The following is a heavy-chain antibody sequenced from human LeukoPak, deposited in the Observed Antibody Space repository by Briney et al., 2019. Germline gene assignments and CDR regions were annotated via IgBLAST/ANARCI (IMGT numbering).Heavy chain of an antibody. Sequence: NPSETLSLTCTVSGGSISSPSSYWGWIRQPPGKGLEWIVNIYYGGSTYYNPSLKSRVTISVDTSKNQFSLKLSSVTAADTAVYYCAGCSGASCYYITSPLYFDYWGQGTLVTVSS. D-gene: IGHD2-15*01. V-gene: IGHV4-39*07. CDR2: IYYGGST. CDR3: AGCSGASCYYITSPLYFDY. CDR1: GGSISSPSSY. J-gene: IGHJ4*02.